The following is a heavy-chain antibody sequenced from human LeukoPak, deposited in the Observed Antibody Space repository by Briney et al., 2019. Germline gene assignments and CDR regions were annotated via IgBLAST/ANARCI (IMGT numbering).Heavy chain of an antibody. J-gene: IGHJ6*02. Sequence: QPGGSLRLSCAASGFTFSTYAMNWVRQAPGKGLEWVSTVTDRGSNTYYADSVKGRFTISRDNSKNTLYLQMNSLRAEDTAVYYCARDPYSSTWSYGMDVWGQGTTVTVSS. CDR2: VTDRGSNT. D-gene: IGHD6-6*01. CDR1: GFTFSTYA. V-gene: IGHV3-23*01. CDR3: ARDPYSSTWSYGMDV.